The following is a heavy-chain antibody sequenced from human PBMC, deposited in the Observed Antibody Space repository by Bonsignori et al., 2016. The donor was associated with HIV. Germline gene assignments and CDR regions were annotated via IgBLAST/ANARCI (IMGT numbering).Heavy chain of an antibody. CDR3: ARDLIGDYALYFDL. CDR2: IYTSGST. Sequence: WIRQPPGKGLEWIGRIYTSGSTNYNPSLKSRVTMSIDTSKNQFSLKLSSVTAADTAVYYCARDLIGDYALYFDLWGRGTLVTVSS. D-gene: IGHD4-17*01. V-gene: IGHV4-4*07. J-gene: IGHJ2*01.